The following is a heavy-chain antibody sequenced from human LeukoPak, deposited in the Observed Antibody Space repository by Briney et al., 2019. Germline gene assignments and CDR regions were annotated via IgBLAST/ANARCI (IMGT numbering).Heavy chain of an antibody. V-gene: IGHV1-18*01. Sequence: ASVKVSCMASGYTFTSYGISWVRQAPGQGLEWMGWISAYNSNTNYAQKLQGRVTMTTDTSTSTAYMELRSLRSDDTAVYYCARAWGPYYYYYMDVWGKGTTVTVSS. J-gene: IGHJ6*03. CDR3: ARAWGPYYYYYMDV. D-gene: IGHD7-27*01. CDR2: ISAYNSNT. CDR1: GYTFTSYG.